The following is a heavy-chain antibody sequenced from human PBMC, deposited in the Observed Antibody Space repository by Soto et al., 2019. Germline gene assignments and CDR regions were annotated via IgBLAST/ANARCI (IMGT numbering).Heavy chain of an antibody. V-gene: IGHV2-70*01. J-gene: IGHJ4*02. D-gene: IGHD5-18*01. Sequence: SGPTLVNPTQTLTLTCTFSGFSLSTTGMCVSWIRQPPGKALEWLALIDWADDKYYSTSLKTRLTISKDTSKNQVVLTMTNVEPVDTATYFCSRAVGGFTYGYPDYWGQGTLVSVSS. CDR2: IDWADDK. CDR3: SRAVGGFTYGYPDY. CDR1: GFSLSTTGMC.